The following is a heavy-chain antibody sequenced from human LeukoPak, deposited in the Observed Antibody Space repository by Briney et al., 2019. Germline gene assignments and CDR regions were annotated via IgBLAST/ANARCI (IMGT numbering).Heavy chain of an antibody. D-gene: IGHD6-19*01. CDR3: AKVRWDNSGWYYLDS. CDR2: ISGSGGST. J-gene: IGHJ4*02. V-gene: IGHV3-23*01. Sequence: GGSLRLSCAASGFTFSSYAMSWVRQAPGKGLEWVSAISGSGGSTYYADSVKGRFTISRDTSKNTLSLQMNSLRAEDTAVYYCAKVRWDNSGWYYLDSWGQGTLVTVSS. CDR1: GFTFSSYA.